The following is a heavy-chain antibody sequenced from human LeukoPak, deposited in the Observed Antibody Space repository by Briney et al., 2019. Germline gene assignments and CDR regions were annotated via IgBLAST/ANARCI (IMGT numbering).Heavy chain of an antibody. CDR1: GGTFSSYA. D-gene: IGHD6-13*01. CDR2: ITPIFGTA. V-gene: IGHV1-69*06. CDR3: AILWGYSSSWYEFWFDP. J-gene: IGHJ5*02. Sequence: ASVKVSCKASGGTFSSYAISWVRQAPGQGLEWMGGITPIFGTANYAQKFQGRVTITADKSTSTAYMELSGLRSEDTAVYYCAILWGYSSSWYEFWFDPWGQGTLVTVSS.